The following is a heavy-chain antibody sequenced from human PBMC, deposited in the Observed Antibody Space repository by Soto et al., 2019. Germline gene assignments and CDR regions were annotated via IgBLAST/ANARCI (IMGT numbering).Heavy chain of an antibody. Sequence: QVQLVQSGAEVKKPGSSVKVSCKGSVGAFSSYAISWVRQAPGQGLEWMGGIIPIFGTANYAQKFQGRVTITADESTSTAYMELSSLRSEDTAVYYCASVLELDYYYGMDVWGQRTTVTVSS. CDR1: VGAFSSYA. CDR2: IIPIFGTA. J-gene: IGHJ6*02. D-gene: IGHD1-7*01. CDR3: ASVLELDYYYGMDV. V-gene: IGHV1-69*12.